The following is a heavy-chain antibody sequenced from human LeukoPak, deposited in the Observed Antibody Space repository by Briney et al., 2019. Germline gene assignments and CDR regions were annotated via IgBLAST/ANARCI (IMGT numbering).Heavy chain of an antibody. J-gene: IGHJ4*02. V-gene: IGHV3-30*18. CDR2: ISYDGSDK. D-gene: IGHD6-13*01. CDR1: GFTFGSYG. Sequence: GGSLRLSCAASGFTFGSYGMHWVRQAPGKGLEWVAVISYDGSDKYYADSVEGRFTISRDNSKNTLYLQMNSLRADDTAVYYCAKQREGISWSPDYWGQGTLVTVSS. CDR3: AKQREGISWSPDY.